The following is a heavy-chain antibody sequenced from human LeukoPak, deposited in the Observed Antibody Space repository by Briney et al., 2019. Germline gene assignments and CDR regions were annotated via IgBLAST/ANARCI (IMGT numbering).Heavy chain of an antibody. Sequence: SETLSLTCTVSGDSISSGDYYWSWIRQPAGKGLEWIGRISSSGSTNYNPSLKSRVTISVDTSKNQFSLKLRSVTAADTAVYYCARLWSTDCSGGSCPHQPNSWGQGTLVTVSS. D-gene: IGHD2-15*01. J-gene: IGHJ4*02. CDR1: GDSISSGDYY. CDR3: ARLWSTDCSGGSCPHQPNS. CDR2: ISSSGST. V-gene: IGHV4-61*02.